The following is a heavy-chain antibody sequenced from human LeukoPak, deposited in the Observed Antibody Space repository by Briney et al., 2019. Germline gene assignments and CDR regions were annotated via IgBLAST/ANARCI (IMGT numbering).Heavy chain of an antibody. J-gene: IGHJ3*02. D-gene: IGHD1-26*01. CDR1: GFTFTSSA. V-gene: IGHV1-58*02. CDR2: IVVGSGNT. Sequence: SVKVSCKASGFTFTSSAMQWVRQARGQRLEWRGWIVVGSGNTNYAQKFQERVTITRDMSTSTAYMELSSLRSEDTAVYYCAALGATRFFYAFDIWGQGTMVTVSS. CDR3: AALGATRFFYAFDI.